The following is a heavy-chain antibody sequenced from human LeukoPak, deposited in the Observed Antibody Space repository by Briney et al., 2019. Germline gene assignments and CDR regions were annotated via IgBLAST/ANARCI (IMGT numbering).Heavy chain of an antibody. J-gene: IGHJ5*02. D-gene: IGHD1-20*01. V-gene: IGHV4-59*01. CDR1: GGSISSYY. Sequence: PSETLSLTCTVSGGSISSYYWNWIRQPPGKGLEWIGYIFYSGTTNYNPSLKSRVTISVDTSKNQFSLRLTSVTAADTAVYYCASLLGITGSMNWFDPWGQGTLATVSS. CDR2: IFYSGTT. CDR3: ASLLGITGSMNWFDP.